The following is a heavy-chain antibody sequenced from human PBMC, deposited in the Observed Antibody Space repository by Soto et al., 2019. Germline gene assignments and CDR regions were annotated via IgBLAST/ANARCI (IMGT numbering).Heavy chain of an antibody. J-gene: IGHJ6*02. D-gene: IGHD3-9*01. V-gene: IGHV3-23*01. CDR2: ISGSGGST. Sequence: EVQLLESGGGLVQPGGSLRLSCAASGFTFSSYAMSWVRQAPGKGLEWVSAISGSGGSTYYADSVKGRFTISRDNSKNTLYLQMNSVRAEDTAVYYCAKGLNSYYDILTGHPTMDVWGQGTTVTVSS. CDR1: GFTFSSYA. CDR3: AKGLNSYYDILTGHPTMDV.